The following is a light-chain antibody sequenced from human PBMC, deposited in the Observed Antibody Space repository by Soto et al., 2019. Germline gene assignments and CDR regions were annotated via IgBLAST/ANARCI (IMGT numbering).Light chain of an antibody. J-gene: IGLJ2*01. Sequence: QSALTQPASVSGSPGQSITISCTGTSSDVGGYNYVSWHLQHPGKAPKLMIYHVSNRPSGVSNRFSGSESGNTASLPISVLQAEEEADYYCTSYTSSSTLVVFVGGTKLTVL. CDR3: TSYTSSSTLVV. CDR2: HVS. V-gene: IGLV2-14*01. CDR1: SSDVGGYNY.